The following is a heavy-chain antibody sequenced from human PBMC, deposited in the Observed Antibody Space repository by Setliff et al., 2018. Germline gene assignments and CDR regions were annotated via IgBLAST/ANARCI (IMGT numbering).Heavy chain of an antibody. CDR1: GFTFSSYG. D-gene: IGHD2-2*03. Sequence: GGSLRLSCAASGFTFSSYGMSWVRQAPGKGLEWVATIKQDGSEEYYVDSVKGRFTISRDNAKNSLYLQMNSLRAEDTAVYYYARRKWIWPRGYFDYWGQGTLVTVSS. V-gene: IGHV3-7*03. CDR2: IKQDGSEE. J-gene: IGHJ4*02. CDR3: ARRKWIWPRGYFDY.